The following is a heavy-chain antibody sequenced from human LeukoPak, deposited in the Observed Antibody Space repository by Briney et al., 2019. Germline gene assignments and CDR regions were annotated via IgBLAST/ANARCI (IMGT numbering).Heavy chain of an antibody. V-gene: IGHV1-18*01. D-gene: IGHD2-2*02. CDR1: GYTFNKYG. CDR2: ITTYNGNT. J-gene: IGHJ3*02. CDR3: ARVLVVPAAITYRVDAFDI. Sequence: ASVKVSCKASGYTFNKYGISWVRQAPGQGLEWMGWITTYNGNTNYAQKVQGRVTMTTDTSASTVYMELRSLRPDDTAVYYCARVLVVPAAITYRVDAFDIWGQGTMVTVSS.